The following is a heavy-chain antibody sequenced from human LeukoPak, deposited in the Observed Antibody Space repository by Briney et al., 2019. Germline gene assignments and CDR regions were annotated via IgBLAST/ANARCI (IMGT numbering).Heavy chain of an antibody. V-gene: IGHV3-23*01. CDR3: ARGITIFGVVIDYYYYYMDV. J-gene: IGHJ6*03. CDR1: GFTFSSYA. D-gene: IGHD3-3*01. CDR2: IGGSGGTT. Sequence: GGSLRLSCAASGFTFSSYAMSWVRQAPGKGLEWVSAIGGSGGTTYYADSVKGRFTISRDNSKNTLYLQMNSLRAEDTAVYYCARGITIFGVVIDYYYYYMDVWGKGTTVTISS.